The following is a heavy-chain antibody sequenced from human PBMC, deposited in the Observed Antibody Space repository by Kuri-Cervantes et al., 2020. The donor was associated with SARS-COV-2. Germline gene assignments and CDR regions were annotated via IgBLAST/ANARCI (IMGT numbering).Heavy chain of an antibody. CDR1: GFTFSSYW. Sequence: ETLSLTCAASGFTFSSYWMHWARQAPGKGLVWVSRINSDGSSTSYADSVKGRFTISRDNAKNTLYLQMNSLRAEDTAVYYCARDLTLGYCSGGSCYYYYYGMDVWGQGTTVTVSS. CDR2: INSDGSST. J-gene: IGHJ6*02. V-gene: IGHV3-74*01. CDR3: ARDLTLGYCSGGSCYYYYYGMDV. D-gene: IGHD2-15*01.